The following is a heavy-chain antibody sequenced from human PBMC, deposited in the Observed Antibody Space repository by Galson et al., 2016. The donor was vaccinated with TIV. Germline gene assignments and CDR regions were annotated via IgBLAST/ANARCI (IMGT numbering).Heavy chain of an antibody. CDR1: GFSLSDTGVG. J-gene: IGHJ3*02. CDR3: AHIRITLIPDAFYI. D-gene: IGHD3-22*01. V-gene: IGHV2-5*02. Sequence: PALVKPTQTLTLTCTFSGFSLSDTGVGVGWIRQPPGKALEWLGIFYWDDDTRYSPSLGSRLTITKDTTKNQVVPTVTDMDPVDTGTYFCAHIRITLIPDAFYIWGQGTTVTVPS. CDR2: FYWDDDT.